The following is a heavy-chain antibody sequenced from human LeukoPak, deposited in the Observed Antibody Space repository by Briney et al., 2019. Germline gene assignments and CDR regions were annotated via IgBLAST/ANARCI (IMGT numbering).Heavy chain of an antibody. V-gene: IGHV4-34*01. CDR3: ARGGRVVIPAARRNYFDY. CDR2: INHSGGT. Sequence: SETLSLTCAVYGGSFSGFYWSWIRQPPGKGLEWTGEINHSGGTNYNPSLKSRVTISVDTSKNQFSLKLSSVTAADTAVYYCARGGRVVIPAARRNYFDYWGQGTLVTVSS. D-gene: IGHD2-2*01. J-gene: IGHJ4*02. CDR1: GGSFSGFY.